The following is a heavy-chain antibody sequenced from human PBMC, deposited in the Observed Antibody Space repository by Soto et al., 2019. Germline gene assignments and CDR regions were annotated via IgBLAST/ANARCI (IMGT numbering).Heavy chain of an antibody. J-gene: IGHJ3*02. D-gene: IGHD1-26*01. CDR1: GFTFSSYG. V-gene: IGHV3-30*19. Sequence: GGSLRLSCAASGFTFSSYGMHWVRQAPGKGLEWVAVISYDGSNKYYADSVKGRFTISRDNSKNTLYLQMNSLRAEDTAVYYCARDPASELRDAFDIWGQGTMVTVSS. CDR2: ISYDGSNK. CDR3: ARDPASELRDAFDI.